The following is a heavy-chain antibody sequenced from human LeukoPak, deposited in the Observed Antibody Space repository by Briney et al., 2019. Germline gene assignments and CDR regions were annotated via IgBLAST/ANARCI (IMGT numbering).Heavy chain of an antibody. D-gene: IGHD6-13*01. J-gene: IGHJ5*02. Sequence: SETLSLTCTVSGGSISSYYRSWIRQPAGKGREWIGRIYTSGSTNYNPSLKSRVTISVDTSKNQFSLKLSSVTAADTAVYYCARDGLAAAGTWFAPWGQGNLVTVSS. V-gene: IGHV4-4*07. CDR3: ARDGLAAAGTWFAP. CDR2: IYTSGST. CDR1: GGSISSYY.